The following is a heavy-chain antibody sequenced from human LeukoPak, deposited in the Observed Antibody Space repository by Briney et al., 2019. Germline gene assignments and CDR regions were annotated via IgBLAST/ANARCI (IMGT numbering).Heavy chain of an antibody. CDR1: GYTFTSYG. CDR3: ATAKYCSSTRCYDALDI. D-gene: IGHD2-2*01. Sequence: APVKVSCKASGYTFTSYGISWVRQAPGQGLECMGWISAYNGNTNYAQKVQGRVTMTTDTSTSTAYMELRSLRSDDTAVYYCATAKYCSSTRCYDALDIWGQGTMVTVSS. J-gene: IGHJ3*02. V-gene: IGHV1-18*01. CDR2: ISAYNGNT.